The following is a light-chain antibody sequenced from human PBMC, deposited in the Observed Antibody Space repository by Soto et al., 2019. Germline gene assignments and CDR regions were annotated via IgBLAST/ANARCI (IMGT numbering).Light chain of an antibody. V-gene: IGKV1-27*01. CDR2: AAS. CDR3: QKYNNAPLT. CDR1: QGISNS. Sequence: DIQMTQSPSSLSASVGDTVTITCRASQGISNSLAWYQQKPGQVPNLLIYAASTLQSGVPSRFSGSGSGTDFTLTISSLRPEDVATYYCQKYNNAPLTVGQGTKVEI. J-gene: IGKJ1*01.